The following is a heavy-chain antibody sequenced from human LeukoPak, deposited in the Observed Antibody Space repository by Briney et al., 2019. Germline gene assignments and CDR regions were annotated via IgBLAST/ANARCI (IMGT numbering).Heavy chain of an antibody. J-gene: IGHJ4*02. V-gene: IGHV3-23*01. CDR2: ISGSGGST. CDR3: AKVRDSSSWYLDY. Sequence: PGGSLRLSCAASGFTFSDYYMSWVRQAPGKGLEWVSAISGSGGSTYYADSVKGRFTISRDNSKNTLYLQMNSLRAEDTAVYFCAKVRDSSSWYLDYWGQGTLVTVSS. CDR1: GFTFSDYY. D-gene: IGHD6-13*01.